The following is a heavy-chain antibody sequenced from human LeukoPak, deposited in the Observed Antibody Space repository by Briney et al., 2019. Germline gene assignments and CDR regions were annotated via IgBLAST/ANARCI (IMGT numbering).Heavy chain of an antibody. D-gene: IGHD2-15*01. V-gene: IGHV3-23*01. Sequence: GGSLRLSCAASGFTFSIYAMTWVRQAPGEGLEWVSGISGSGDSTHYADSVTGRFTISRDNSRNTLYLQMNSLRAEDAAVYYCAKDQMGHCSGGSCYDFDYWGQGILVTVSS. CDR2: ISGSGDST. J-gene: IGHJ4*02. CDR3: AKDQMGHCSGGSCYDFDY. CDR1: GFTFSIYA.